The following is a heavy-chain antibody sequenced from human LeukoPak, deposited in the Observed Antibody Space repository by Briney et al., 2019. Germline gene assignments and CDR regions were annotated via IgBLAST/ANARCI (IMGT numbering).Heavy chain of an antibody. CDR1: GYTFTSYA. D-gene: IGHD2-15*01. CDR2: INAGNGNT. V-gene: IGHV1-3*01. J-gene: IGHJ6*02. CDR3: AREESLGYCSGGSCLALRGYYYYYGMDV. Sequence: ASVKVSCKASGYTFTSYAMHWLRQAPGQRLEWMGWINAGNGNTKYSQKFQGRVTITRDTSASTAYMELSSLRSEDTAVYYCAREESLGYCSGGSCLALRGYYYYYGMDVWGQGTTVTVSS.